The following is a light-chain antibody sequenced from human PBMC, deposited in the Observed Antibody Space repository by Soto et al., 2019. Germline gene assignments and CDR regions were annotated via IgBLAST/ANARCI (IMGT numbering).Light chain of an antibody. J-gene: IGLJ1*01. V-gene: IGLV1-40*01. CDR2: GNS. CDR3: QSSDSSLNV. Sequence: QSVLTQPPSVSGAPGQRVTISCTGSSSNIGAGYDVHWYQQLPGTAPKLLIYGNSNRPSEVPDRFSGSKSGTSASLAITGLQAEDEADYYCQSSDSSLNVFGTGTKVTVL. CDR1: SSNIGAGYD.